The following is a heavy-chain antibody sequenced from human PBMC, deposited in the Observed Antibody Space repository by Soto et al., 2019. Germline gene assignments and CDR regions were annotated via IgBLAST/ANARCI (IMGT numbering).Heavy chain of an antibody. CDR2: ISYDGSNK. CDR1: GFTFSSYA. CDR3: ARGVFYDSRGSRGDFDY. Sequence: QVQLVESGGGVVQPGRSLRLSCAASGFTFSSYAMHWVRQAPGKGLEWVAVISYDGSNKYYADSVKGRFTISRDNSKNTLYLQMNSLRAEDTAVYYCARGVFYDSRGSRGDFDYWGQGTLVTVSS. J-gene: IGHJ4*02. D-gene: IGHD3-22*01. V-gene: IGHV3-30-3*01.